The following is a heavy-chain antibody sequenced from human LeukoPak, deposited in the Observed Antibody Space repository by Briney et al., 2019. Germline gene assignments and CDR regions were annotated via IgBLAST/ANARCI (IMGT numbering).Heavy chain of an antibody. CDR1: GFTFHNYA. CDR3: ARDAVYSSSWQYY. J-gene: IGHJ4*02. V-gene: IGHV3-23*01. CDR2: VSGTGTST. Sequence: GGSLRLSCKASGFTFHNYAMTWVRQAPGKGLDWVSTVSGTGTSTFYADSVKVRATISRDNSKNTLYLQMNSLRAEDTAVYYCARDAVYSSSWQYYWGQGTLVTVSS. D-gene: IGHD6-13*01.